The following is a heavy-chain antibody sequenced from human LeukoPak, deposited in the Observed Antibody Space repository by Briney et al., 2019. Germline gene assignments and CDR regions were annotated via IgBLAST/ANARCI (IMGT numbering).Heavy chain of an antibody. CDR3: ARGLGLDY. J-gene: IGHJ4*02. V-gene: IGHV1-2*02. D-gene: IGHD4-11*01. Sequence: ASVKVSCKASGYSLNAYYMHWVRQAPGQGLEWMGWINPSSGVTKYAQKFQGRVTMARDTSISTTYMELSRLTSDDTAVYYCARGLGLDYWGQGTLVTVSS. CDR2: INPSSGVT. CDR1: GYSLNAYY.